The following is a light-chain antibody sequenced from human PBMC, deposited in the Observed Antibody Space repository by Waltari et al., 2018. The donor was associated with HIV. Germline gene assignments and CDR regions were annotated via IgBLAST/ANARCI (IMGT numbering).Light chain of an antibody. Sequence: QSVLTQPPSVSAAPGQKVTIPCSSSSSNIGNDYVYWYQHVPGAAPKLLIYDNTKRPSGIPDRFSGSKSGTSATLAITGLHTGDEADYYCGTWDRTLGGGVFGGGTKLTVL. CDR3: GTWDRTLGGGV. CDR2: DNT. CDR1: SSNIGNDY. J-gene: IGLJ3*02. V-gene: IGLV1-51*01.